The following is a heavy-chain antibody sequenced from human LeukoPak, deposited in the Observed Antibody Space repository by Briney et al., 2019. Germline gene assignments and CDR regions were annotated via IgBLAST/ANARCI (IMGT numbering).Heavy chain of an antibody. D-gene: IGHD4-17*01. Sequence: SETLSHTCTVSGVFISRNSFYWGWIRQPPGKGLEWIGSIYYSGTTYYNPSLKSRVTISVDTSKNQFSLKLSSVTAADTAVYYCARLSIYGVNGIDYWGQGTLVTVSS. CDR1: GVFISRNSFY. V-gene: IGHV4-39*01. CDR2: IYYSGTT. CDR3: ARLSIYGVNGIDY. J-gene: IGHJ4*02.